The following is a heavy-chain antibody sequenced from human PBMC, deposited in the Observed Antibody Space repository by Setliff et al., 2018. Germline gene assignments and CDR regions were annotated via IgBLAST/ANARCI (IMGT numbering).Heavy chain of an antibody. CDR2: IIPILGIA. Sequence: SVKVSCKASGGTFSSYAISWVRQAPGQGLEWMGGIIPILGIANYAQKFQGRVAMTGDTSTDTAYMELSSLRSEDTAVYYCAPLTRRYGSGSYPFDYWGQGTLVTVSS. D-gene: IGHD3-10*01. CDR1: GGTFSSYA. J-gene: IGHJ4*02. CDR3: APLTRRYGSGSYPFDY. V-gene: IGHV1-69*10.